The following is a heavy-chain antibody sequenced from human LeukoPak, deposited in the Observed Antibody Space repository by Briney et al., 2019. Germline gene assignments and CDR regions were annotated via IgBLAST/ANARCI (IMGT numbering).Heavy chain of an antibody. CDR3: ARSANPGVHDFDP. D-gene: IGHD6-6*01. V-gene: IGHV3-48*02. CDR1: GFAFSSYA. CDR2: ISSSSKI. J-gene: IGHJ5*02. Sequence: PGGSLRLSCTASGFAFSSYAMAWVRQAPGKGLEWLSYISSSSKINYSDSVKGRFTISRDNAKNSHYLQMISLRDEDTAVYYCARSANPGVHDFDPWGQGTLVTVSS.